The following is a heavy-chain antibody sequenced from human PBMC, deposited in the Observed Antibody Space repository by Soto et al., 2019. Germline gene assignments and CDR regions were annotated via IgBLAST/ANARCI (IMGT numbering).Heavy chain of an antibody. CDR1: GFTFSSYA. D-gene: IGHD4-17*01. CDR3: AKTLSTTVTTDLVSSYYYYGMDV. CDR2: ISGSGGST. V-gene: IGHV3-23*01. Sequence: GGSLRLSCAASGFTFSSYAMSWVRQAPGKGLEWVSAISGSGGSTYYADSVKGRFTISRDNSKNTLYLQMNSLRAEDTAVYYCAKTLSTTVTTDLVSSYYYYGMDVWGQGTTVTVSS. J-gene: IGHJ6*02.